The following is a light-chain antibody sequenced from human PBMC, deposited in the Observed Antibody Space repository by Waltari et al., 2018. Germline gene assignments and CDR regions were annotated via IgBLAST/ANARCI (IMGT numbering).Light chain of an antibody. CDR3: QVWDSTSDHVV. Sequence: SYVLTQPPSVSVAPGETARITCGGNNIGSQSVPGYQQKPGQAPVLVVYDDTDRPPGIPERFSGSHSGNTATLTISRVEAGDEADYYCQVWDSTSDHVVFGGGTKLTVL. V-gene: IGLV3-21*02. CDR2: DDT. J-gene: IGLJ2*01. CDR1: NIGSQS.